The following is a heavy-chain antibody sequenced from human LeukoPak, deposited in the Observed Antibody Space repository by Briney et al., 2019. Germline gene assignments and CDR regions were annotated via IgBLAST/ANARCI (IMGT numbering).Heavy chain of an antibody. V-gene: IGHV3-9*01. J-gene: IGHJ3*02. D-gene: IGHD4-17*01. CDR1: GFTFDDYA. Sequence: GRSPRLSCAASGFTFDDYAMHWVRHAPGKGLEWVSGISWNSGSIGYADSVKGRFTISRDNAKNSLYLQMNSLRAEDTALYHCARESDYGDYFDAFDIWGQGTMVTVSS. CDR2: ISWNSGSI. CDR3: ARESDYGDYFDAFDI.